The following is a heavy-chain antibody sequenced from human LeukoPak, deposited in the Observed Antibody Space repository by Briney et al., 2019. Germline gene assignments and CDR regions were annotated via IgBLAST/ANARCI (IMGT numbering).Heavy chain of an antibody. CDR2: MCSSEST. CDR1: GGSISSYY. V-gene: IGHV4-59*01. Sequence: SETLSLTCTVSGGSISSYYWSWIRQPPGKGLEWIGYMCSSESTKYNPSLKSRVTISVDTSGNQFSLKLTSLTAADTAVYYCARGSPLDWYFDLWGRGTLVTVSS. CDR3: ARGSPLDWYFDL. J-gene: IGHJ2*01.